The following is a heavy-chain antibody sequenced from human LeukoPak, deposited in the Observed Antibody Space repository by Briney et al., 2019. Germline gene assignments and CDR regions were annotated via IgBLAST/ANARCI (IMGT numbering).Heavy chain of an antibody. D-gene: IGHD6-19*01. CDR2: ISYDGSNK. V-gene: IGHV3-30*04. J-gene: IGHJ4*02. CDR3: AREGGWIPYFDY. Sequence: PGGSLRLSCAASGFTFSSYAMHWVRQAPGKGLEWVAVISYDGSNKYYADSVKGRLTISRDNSKNTLYLQMNSLRAEDTAVYYCAREGGWIPYFDYWGQGTLVTVSS. CDR1: GFTFSSYA.